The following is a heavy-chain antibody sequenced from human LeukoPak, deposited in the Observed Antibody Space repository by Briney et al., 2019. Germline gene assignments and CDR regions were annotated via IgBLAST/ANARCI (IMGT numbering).Heavy chain of an antibody. CDR3: ARGVGATHFDY. D-gene: IGHD1-26*01. Sequence: GGSLRLSCAASGFTFSSYWMSWVRQAPGKGLEWVAIIKQDGTEKYYVDSVKGRFTISRDNAKNSLYGQMNSLRAEDTAVYYCARGVGATHFDYWGQGTLVTVSS. J-gene: IGHJ4*02. CDR1: GFTFSSYW. CDR2: IKQDGTEK. V-gene: IGHV3-7*04.